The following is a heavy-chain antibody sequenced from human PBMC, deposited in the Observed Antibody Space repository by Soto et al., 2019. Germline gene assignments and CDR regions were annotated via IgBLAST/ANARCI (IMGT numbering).Heavy chain of an antibody. Sequence: QVQLVQSGAEVKKPGASVKVSCKASGYTFTSNDIYWLRQATGQGLEWMGWMNPKTGDSNSAEKFQGRLRMTPDTSITTAYMELSSLTSEDTAVYYCARGRPGGGIKRSWFDPWGQGTLVSVST. J-gene: IGHJ5*02. D-gene: IGHD2-15*01. CDR1: GYTFTSND. V-gene: IGHV1-8*01. CDR2: MNPKTGDS. CDR3: ARGRPGGGIKRSWFDP.